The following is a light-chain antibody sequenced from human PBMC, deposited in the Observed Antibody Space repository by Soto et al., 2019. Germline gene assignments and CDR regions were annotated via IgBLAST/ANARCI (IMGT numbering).Light chain of an antibody. CDR3: SSYTSSSSYV. J-gene: IGLJ1*01. Sequence: QSVLTQPASVSGSPGPSITISCTGTSSDVGGYNYVSWYQQHPGKAPKLMIYDVSNRPSGVSNRFSGSKSGNTASLTISGLQAEDEADYYRSSYTSSSSYVFGAGTKVTVL. CDR1: SSDVGGYNY. CDR2: DVS. V-gene: IGLV2-14*01.